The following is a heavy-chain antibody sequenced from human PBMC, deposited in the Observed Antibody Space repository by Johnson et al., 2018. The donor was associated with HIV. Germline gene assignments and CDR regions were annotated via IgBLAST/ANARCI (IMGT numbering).Heavy chain of an antibody. D-gene: IGHD6-6*01. CDR2: ISYDGSNK. V-gene: IGHV3-30*04. CDR1: GFTFSSYA. J-gene: IGHJ3*02. Sequence: QVQLVESGGGVVQPGRSLRLSCAAFGFTFSSYAMHWVRQAPGKGLEWVAVISYDGSNKYYADSVKGRFTIARDNSKNTPYLQMNSLRAEDTAVYYCARAGSSSSGPRAFDIWGQGTMVTVSS. CDR3: ARAGSSSSGPRAFDI.